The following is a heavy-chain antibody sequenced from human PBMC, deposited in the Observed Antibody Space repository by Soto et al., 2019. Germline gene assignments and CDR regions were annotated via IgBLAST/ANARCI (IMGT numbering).Heavy chain of an antibody. CDR1: GYTFTSYA. D-gene: IGHD6-19*01. CDR3: ARDSSHYFDY. CDR2: ISPHNGKT. Sequence: ASVKVSCKASGYTFTSYAMHWVRQAPGQGIEWMGWISPHNGKTNYIEALQGRVTLTADTSTSTAYMELRNLRSDDTAVYFCARDSSHYFDYWGQGTLVTVSS. V-gene: IGHV1-18*01. J-gene: IGHJ4*02.